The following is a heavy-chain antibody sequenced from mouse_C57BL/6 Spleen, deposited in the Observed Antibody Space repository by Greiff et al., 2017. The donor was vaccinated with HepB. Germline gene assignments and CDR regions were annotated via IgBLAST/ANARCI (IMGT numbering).Heavy chain of an antibody. CDR3: TRDGNGAMDY. Sequence: VQRVESGAELVRPGASVTLSCKASGYTFTDYEMHWVKQTPVHGLEWIGAIDPETGGTAYNQKFKGKAILTADKSSSTAYMELRSLTSEDSAVYYCTRDGNGAMDYWGQGTSVTVSS. D-gene: IGHD2-1*01. V-gene: IGHV1-15*01. CDR2: IDPETGGT. J-gene: IGHJ4*01. CDR1: GYTFTDYE.